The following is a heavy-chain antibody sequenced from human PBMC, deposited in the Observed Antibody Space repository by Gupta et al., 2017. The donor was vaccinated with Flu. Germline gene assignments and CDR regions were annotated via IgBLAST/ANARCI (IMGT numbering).Heavy chain of an antibody. Sequence: EVQLLESGGGLVQPGGSLRLSCAASGFTFSSYAMSWVRQAPGKGLEWVSAISGSGGSTYYADSVKGRFTISRDNSKNTLYLQMNSLRAEDTAVYYCAKLYDFWSGYYPVTIDYWGQGTLVTVSS. CDR1: GFTFSSYA. CDR3: AKLYDFWSGYYPVTIDY. V-gene: IGHV3-23*01. D-gene: IGHD3-3*01. CDR2: ISGSGGST. J-gene: IGHJ4*02.